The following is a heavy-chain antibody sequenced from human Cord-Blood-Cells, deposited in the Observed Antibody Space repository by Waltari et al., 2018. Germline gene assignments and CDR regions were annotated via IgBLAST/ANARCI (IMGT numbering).Heavy chain of an antibody. J-gene: IGHJ5*02. CDR2: IYTSGST. CDR3: ARGFPSSSSSWFDP. V-gene: IGHV4-4*07. CDR1: GGSISSYY. Sequence: QVQLQESGPGLVKPSETLSLTCTVSGGSISSYYWSWIRQPAGKGLEWIGRIYTSGSTNYNPPLKSRVTMSVDTSKNQFSLKLSSVTAADTAVYYCARGFPSSSSSWFDPWGQGTLVTVSS. D-gene: IGHD6-6*01.